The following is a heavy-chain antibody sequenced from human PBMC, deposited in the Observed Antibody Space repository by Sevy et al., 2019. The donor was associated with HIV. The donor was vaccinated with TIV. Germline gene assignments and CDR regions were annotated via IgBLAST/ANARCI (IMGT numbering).Heavy chain of an antibody. CDR3: ARSQSSSWHYFDY. V-gene: IGHV3-30*04. J-gene: IGHJ4*02. Sequence: GGSLRLSCAASGFIFSDYTLHWVRQAPGTGLEWVAVISCAGSFTYYADSVEGRFTISRDNSKNTLFLQMNSLRHEYTAVYYCARSQSSSWHYFDYWGQGTLVTVSS. CDR2: ISCAGSFT. CDR1: GFIFSDYT. D-gene: IGHD6-13*01.